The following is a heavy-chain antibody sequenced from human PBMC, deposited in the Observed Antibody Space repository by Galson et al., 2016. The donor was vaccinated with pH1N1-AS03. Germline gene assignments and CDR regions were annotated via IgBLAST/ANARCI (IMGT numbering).Heavy chain of an antibody. CDR3: VRGPVSYANYWFPPPDY. CDR2: ISGNGFST. D-gene: IGHD4/OR15-4a*01. CDR1: GFTFSSYA. V-gene: IGHV3-64*01. Sequence: SLRLSCAVGGFTFSSYAMFWLRQAPGKGLEYVSAISGNGFSTYYANSVKDRFTVSRDNSKNTLYLQMGSLRVEDMAVHYCVRGPVSYANYWFPPPDYWGQGTLVTVSS. J-gene: IGHJ4*02.